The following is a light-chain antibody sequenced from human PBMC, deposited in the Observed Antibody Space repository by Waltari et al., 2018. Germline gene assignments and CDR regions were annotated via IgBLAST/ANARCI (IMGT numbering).Light chain of an antibody. CDR3: QQYYNWPRT. CDR2: GAS. CDR1: QSVGNN. V-gene: IGKV3D-15*01. Sequence: EIVMTQSPATLSVSPGERATLSCRASQSVGNNLVWYQHKPGQAPRLLMYGASIRSVDFPSRFSGSGSGTEFTLTISGLQSEDFALYYCQQYYNWPRTFDQGTKVEIK. J-gene: IGKJ1*01.